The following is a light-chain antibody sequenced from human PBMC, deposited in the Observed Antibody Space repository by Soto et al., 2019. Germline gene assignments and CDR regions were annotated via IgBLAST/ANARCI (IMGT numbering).Light chain of an antibody. CDR1: QSVSNN. Sequence: EIVMTQSPATLSVSPGERATLSCRASQSVSNNLAWYQQKPDQAPRLLIYGASTRATGIPARFSGSGSGTEFTLTINTLQSEDFAVYYCQQYNNWRPAFGQGTKVEIK. V-gene: IGKV3-15*01. J-gene: IGKJ1*01. CDR2: GAS. CDR3: QQYNNWRPA.